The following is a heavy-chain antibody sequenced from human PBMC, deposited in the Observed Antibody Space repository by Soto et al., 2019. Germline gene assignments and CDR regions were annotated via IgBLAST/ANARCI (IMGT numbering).Heavy chain of an antibody. J-gene: IGHJ4*02. CDR3: AKGHSGYDPFDY. CDR1: GFIFSSYA. CDR2: ISASGGST. V-gene: IGHV3-23*01. D-gene: IGHD5-12*01. Sequence: GGSLRLSCAASGFIFSSYAVSWVRQAPGKGLEWVSSISASGGSTYYADSVKGRFTISGDNSKNTLYLQMNSLSAEDTAVYYCAKGHSGYDPFDYWGQGTLVTVSS.